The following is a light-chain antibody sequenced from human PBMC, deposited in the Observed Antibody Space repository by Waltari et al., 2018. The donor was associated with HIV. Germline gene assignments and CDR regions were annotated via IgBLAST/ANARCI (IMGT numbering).Light chain of an antibody. V-gene: IGLV2-14*01. Sequence: QSALTQPASVSGSPGQSITISCSGTRSGVGFYNYVYWYQQVPIKVPKVIIYEFTRRPPGVSDRFPGSRSGHTASLTISGLQPEDEADYYCTSYTPHHTLVFGGGTKVTVL. J-gene: IGLJ2*01. CDR3: TSYTPHHTLV. CDR2: EFT. CDR1: RSGVGFYNY.